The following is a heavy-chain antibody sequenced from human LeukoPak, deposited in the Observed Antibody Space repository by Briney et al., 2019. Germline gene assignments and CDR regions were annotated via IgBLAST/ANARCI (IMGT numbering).Heavy chain of an antibody. J-gene: IGHJ4*02. V-gene: IGHV3-23*01. Sequence: PGGSLRLSCAASGFTFSSYAMSWVRQAPGRGLEWVSSTSGTGYTTHYADSVKGRFTISRDNSKDTLYLQMNSLRAEDTAVYYCAKLPAVAGTVYYFDYWGQGTLVTVSS. CDR2: TSGTGYTT. CDR1: GFTFSSYA. D-gene: IGHD6-19*01. CDR3: AKLPAVAGTVYYFDY.